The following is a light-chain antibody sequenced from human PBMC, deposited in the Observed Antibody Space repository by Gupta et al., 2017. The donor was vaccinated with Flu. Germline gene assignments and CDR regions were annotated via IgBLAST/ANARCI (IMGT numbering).Light chain of an antibody. Sequence: IVLTQSPATLSVSPGERATLSCRASQSVSSYLAWYQQKPGQAPRLLIYDASNRATGVPARFSGSGSGTDFTLTISSLEPEDFAVYYCQQRSNRPCTFGPGTKVDIK. V-gene: IGKV3-11*01. CDR3: QQRSNRPCT. CDR2: DAS. CDR1: QSVSSY. J-gene: IGKJ3*01.